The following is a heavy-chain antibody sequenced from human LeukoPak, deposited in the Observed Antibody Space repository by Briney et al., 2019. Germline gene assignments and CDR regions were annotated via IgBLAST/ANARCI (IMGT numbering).Heavy chain of an antibody. D-gene: IGHD3-3*01. Sequence: GGSLRLSCAASGFTFSACAMNWVRQAPGKGLEWVSTLSGSGGSTSYADSVKGRFTISRDNAKNTLYLQMNGLRAEDTAVYYCAKGYRTYYDFWSAYYDYWGQGTLVTVSS. J-gene: IGHJ4*02. CDR2: LSGSGGST. V-gene: IGHV3-23*01. CDR3: AKGYRTYYDFWSAYYDY. CDR1: GFTFSACA.